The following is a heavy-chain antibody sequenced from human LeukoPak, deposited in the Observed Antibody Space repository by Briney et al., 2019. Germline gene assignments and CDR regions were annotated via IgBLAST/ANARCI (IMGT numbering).Heavy chain of an antibody. Sequence: SVRVSCKASGGTFSSYAISWVRQAPGQGLEWMGGIIPIFGTANYAQKFQGRVTITADESTSTAYMELSSLRSEDTAVYYCARGTTYYYDSSGYNWFDPWGQGTLVTVSS. CDR3: ARGTTYYYDSSGYNWFDP. V-gene: IGHV1-69*01. D-gene: IGHD3-22*01. CDR1: GGTFSSYA. J-gene: IGHJ5*02. CDR2: IIPIFGTA.